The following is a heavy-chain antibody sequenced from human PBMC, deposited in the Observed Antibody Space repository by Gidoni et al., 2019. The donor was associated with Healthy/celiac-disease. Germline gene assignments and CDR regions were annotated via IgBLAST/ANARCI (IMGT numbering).Heavy chain of an antibody. CDR3: ARADDCSSTSCNEGWFDP. J-gene: IGHJ5*02. CDR2: IIPIFGTA. Sequence: QVQLVQSGAEVKKPGSSVKVSCKASGGPFSSYAISWVRQAPGQGLEWMGGIIPIFGTANYAQKFQGRVTITADKSTSTAYMELSSLRSEDTAVYYCARADDCSSTSCNEGWFDPWGQGTLVTVSS. V-gene: IGHV1-69*06. CDR1: GGPFSSYA. D-gene: IGHD2-2*01.